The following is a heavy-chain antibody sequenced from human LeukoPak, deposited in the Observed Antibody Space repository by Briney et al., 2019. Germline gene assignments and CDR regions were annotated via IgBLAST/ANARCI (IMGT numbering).Heavy chain of an antibody. J-gene: IGHJ4*02. CDR3: AREGGYGSGFLAY. V-gene: IGHV4-59*01. CDR1: GDSISSYY. D-gene: IGHD3-10*01. CDR2: IYYSGST. Sequence: SETLSLTCTVSGDSISSYYWSWIRQPPGKGLEWIGYIYYSGSTTYNPSLKSRVTISVDTSKNQFSLRLSSVTAADTAVYYCAREGGYGSGFLAYWGQGALVTVSS.